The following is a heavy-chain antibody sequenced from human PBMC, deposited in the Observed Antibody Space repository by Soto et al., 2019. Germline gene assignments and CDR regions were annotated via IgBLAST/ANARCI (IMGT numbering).Heavy chain of an antibody. J-gene: IGHJ4*02. CDR1: GFTFSTYA. V-gene: IGHV3-23*01. Sequence: GGSLRLSCAASGFTFSTYALSWVRQAPGKGLEWVSAISANGQGIYYSDSVRGRFTISRDNSKNTIFLHMDSLRAEDTAVYYCAKDRNYPRDQFHYWGQGTLVTVSS. CDR2: ISANGQGI. CDR3: AKDRNYPRDQFHY. D-gene: IGHD1-7*01.